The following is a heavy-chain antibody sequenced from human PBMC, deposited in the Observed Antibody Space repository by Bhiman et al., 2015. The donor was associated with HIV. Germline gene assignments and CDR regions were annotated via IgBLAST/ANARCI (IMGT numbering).Heavy chain of an antibody. CDR1: GFTFNDYP. CDR2: ISSSSSYI. J-gene: IGHJ6*02. Sequence: VQLVESGGGVVQPGRSLRLSCVASGFTFNDYPIHWVRQAPGKGLEWVSSISSSSSYIYYADSVKGRFTISRDNAKNSLYLQMNSLRAEDTGVYNCARDQAREVNGMDVWGQGTTVTVSS. V-gene: IGHV3-21*03. D-gene: IGHD3-10*01. CDR3: ARDQAREVNGMDV.